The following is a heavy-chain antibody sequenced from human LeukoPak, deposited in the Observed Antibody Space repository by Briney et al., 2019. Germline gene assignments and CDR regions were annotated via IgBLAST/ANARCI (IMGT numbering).Heavy chain of an antibody. D-gene: IGHD5-12*01. CDR3: ARWIYYFDS. Sequence: PGGSLRLSCAASGFTFRSYAMNWVCQAPGKGLEWVSAISAGGDTTLYADSVKGRFTISRDNSRNTVYLQMNSLRAEDTAIYHCARWIYYFDSWGQGTLVTVSS. V-gene: IGHV3-23*01. CDR1: GFTFRSYA. CDR2: ISAGGDTT. J-gene: IGHJ4*02.